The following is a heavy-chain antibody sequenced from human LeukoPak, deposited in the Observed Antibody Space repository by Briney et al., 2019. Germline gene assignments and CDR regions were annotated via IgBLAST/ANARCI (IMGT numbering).Heavy chain of an antibody. CDR1: GYSISSGYY. CDR2: IYHSGST. V-gene: IGHV4-38-2*02. D-gene: IGHD2-2*01. Sequence: SETLSLTCTVSGYSISSGYYWGWIRQPPGKGLEWIGSIYHSGSTYYNPSLKSRVTISVDTSKNQFSLKLSSVTAADTAVYYCARAGCSSTSCYDEYYYYYYMDVWGKGTTVTVSS. J-gene: IGHJ6*03. CDR3: ARAGCSSTSCYDEYYYYYYMDV.